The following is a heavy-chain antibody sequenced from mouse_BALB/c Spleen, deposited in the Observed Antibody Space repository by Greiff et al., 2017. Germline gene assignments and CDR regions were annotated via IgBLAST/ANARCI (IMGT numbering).Heavy chain of an antibody. V-gene: IGHV1-54*01. Sequence: QVQLKQSGAELVRPGTSVKVSCKASGYAFTNYLIEWVKQRPGQGLEWIGVINPGSGGTNYNEKFKGKATLTADKSSSTAYMQLSSLTSDDSAVYFCARSDYDRGYWGQGTTLTVSS. CDR3: ARSDYDRGY. CDR1: GYAFTNYL. D-gene: IGHD2-4*01. CDR2: INPGSGGT. J-gene: IGHJ2*01.